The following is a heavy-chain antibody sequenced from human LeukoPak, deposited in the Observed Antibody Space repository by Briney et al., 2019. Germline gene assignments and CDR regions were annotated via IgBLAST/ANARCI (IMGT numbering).Heavy chain of an antibody. J-gene: IGHJ4*02. D-gene: IGHD4-17*01. Sequence: PGRSLRLSCAASGFTFSIYWMHCVRQAPAKGLVWVSRINTNGSSTSYADSVKGRFTICRDNAKNTLYLQMHSLRAEDTAVYYCARLTTGDYWGQGTLVTVSS. CDR1: GFTFSIYW. CDR3: ARLTTGDY. V-gene: IGHV3-74*01. CDR2: INTNGSST.